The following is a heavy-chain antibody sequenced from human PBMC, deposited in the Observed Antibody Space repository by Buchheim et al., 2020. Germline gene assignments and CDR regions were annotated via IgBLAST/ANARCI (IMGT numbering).Heavy chain of an antibody. Sequence: QVQLVQSGAEVKKPGASVKVSCKASGHTFTGYYMHWVRQAPGQGLEWMGIINPSGGSTSYAQKFQGRVTMTRDTSTSTVYMELSSLRSEDTAVYYCARDRPEVTTSYPYYYYGMDVWGQGTT. V-gene: IGHV1-46*01. J-gene: IGHJ6*02. CDR3: ARDRPEVTTSYPYYYYGMDV. CDR1: GHTFTGYY. D-gene: IGHD4-11*01. CDR2: INPSGGST.